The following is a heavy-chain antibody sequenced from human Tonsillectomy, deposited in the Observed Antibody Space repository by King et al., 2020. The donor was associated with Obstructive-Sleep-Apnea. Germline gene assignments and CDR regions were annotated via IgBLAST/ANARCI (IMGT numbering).Heavy chain of an antibody. CDR2: IDPNSGDT. J-gene: IGHJ5*02. D-gene: IGHD6-19*01. CDR3: AGGSGGWYVGRCFDP. CDR1: GYTFTGQY. Sequence: QLVQSGAEVKKPGASLKVSCKASGYTFTGQYMHWVGQAPGQGLEWMGWIDPNSGDTKYVQKFQGRVTITRDTSISTAYMELRSLRSDDTAVYYCAGGSGGWYVGRCFDPWGQGTLVTVSS. V-gene: IGHV1-2*02.